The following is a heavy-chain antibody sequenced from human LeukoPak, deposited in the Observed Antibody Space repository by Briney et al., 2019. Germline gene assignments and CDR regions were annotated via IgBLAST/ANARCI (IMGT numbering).Heavy chain of an antibody. D-gene: IGHD2/OR15-2a*01. CDR3: AKLEYESPPVDY. V-gene: IGHV4-59*01. CDR2: IHYSGSA. Sequence: PSETLSLTCTVSNGPTNTYQWTWIRQPPGRGLEWIGNIHYSGSANYNPSLKSRVIMSLDTSKNQFSLKLSPVTAADTALYYCAKLEYESPPVDYWGQGTLVTVSS. CDR1: NGPTNTYQ. J-gene: IGHJ4*02.